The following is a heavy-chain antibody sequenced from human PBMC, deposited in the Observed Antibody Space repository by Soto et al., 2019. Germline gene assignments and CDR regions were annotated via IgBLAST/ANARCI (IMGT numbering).Heavy chain of an antibody. J-gene: IGHJ3*02. CDR1: GFTFSSYA. V-gene: IGHV3-23*01. CDR3: ARIPNKALGVVAATGRGAFDI. CDR2: ISGSGGST. D-gene: IGHD2-15*01. Sequence: GGSLRLSCAASGFTFSSYAMSWVRQAPGKGLEWVSAISGSGGSTYYADSVKGRFTISRDNSENTLYLQMNSLRAEDTAVYYCARIPNKALGVVAATGRGAFDIWGQGTMVTVSS.